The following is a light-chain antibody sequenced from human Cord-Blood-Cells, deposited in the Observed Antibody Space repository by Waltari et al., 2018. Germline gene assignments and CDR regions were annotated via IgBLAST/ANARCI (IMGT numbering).Light chain of an antibody. V-gene: IGKV2-28*01. CDR2: LGS. Sequence: DIVMTQSPLSLPVTPGEPASISCRSSQSLLHSNGYNYLDWYLQKPGQSPQLLIYLGSNRASGVPERFSGSGSGTDFTLKISRVEAEDVGVYYCMQALQTRGFGPGTKVDIK. J-gene: IGKJ3*01. CDR1: QSLLHSNGYNY. CDR3: MQALQTRG.